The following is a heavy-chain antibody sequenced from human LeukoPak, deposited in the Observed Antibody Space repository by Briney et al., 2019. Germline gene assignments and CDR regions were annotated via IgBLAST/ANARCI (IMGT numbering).Heavy chain of an antibody. D-gene: IGHD3-9*01. CDR2: IYYSGST. J-gene: IGHJ4*02. Sequence: PSETLSLTCTVSGGSISSSSYYWGWIRQPPGKGLEWIGSIYYSGSTYYNPSLKSRVTISVDTSKNQFSLKLSSVTAADTAVYYCARERYFDWLLHQNTSPYFDYWGQGTLVTVSS. CDR1: GGSISSSSYY. V-gene: IGHV4-39*07. CDR3: ARERYFDWLLHQNTSPYFDY.